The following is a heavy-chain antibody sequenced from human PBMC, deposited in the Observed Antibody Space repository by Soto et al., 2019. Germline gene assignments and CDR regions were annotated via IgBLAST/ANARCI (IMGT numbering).Heavy chain of an antibody. CDR2: INPSGGST. V-gene: IGHV1-46*01. CDR3: ASYVDIVAPPGFYYGMDV. D-gene: IGHD5-12*01. J-gene: IGHJ6*02. Sequence: GASVKVSCKASGYTFTSYYMHWVRQAPGQGLEWMGIINPSGGSTSYAQKFQGRVTMTRDTSTSTVYMELSSLRSEDTAVYYCASYVDIVAPPGFYYGMDVWGQGTTVTVSS. CDR1: GYTFTSYY.